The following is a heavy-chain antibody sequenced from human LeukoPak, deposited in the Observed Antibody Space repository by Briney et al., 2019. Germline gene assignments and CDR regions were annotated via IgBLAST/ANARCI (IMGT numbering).Heavy chain of an antibody. D-gene: IGHD6-13*01. CDR2: ISSNGNYI. J-gene: IGHJ3*02. CDR3: ARVRYSSSWFDASDI. V-gene: IGHV3-21*06. CDR1: GFTFSSYG. Sequence: GGSLRLSCAASGFTFSSYGINWVRQAPGKGLEWVSSISSNGNYIYYADSMKGRFTISRDNAKNSLFLRMNSLRAEDTAIYYCARVRYSSSWFDASDIWGQGTMVTVSS.